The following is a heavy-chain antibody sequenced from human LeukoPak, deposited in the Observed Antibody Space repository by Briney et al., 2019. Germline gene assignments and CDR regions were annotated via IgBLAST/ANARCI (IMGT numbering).Heavy chain of an antibody. Sequence: SETLSLTCTVSGGSISSYYWSWIRQPAGKGLEWIGRIYSTGNTNYNPSLKSRVTMSVDTSKNQFSLKLASVTAADTAVYYCARATVGATGGIFFDYWGQGTLVTVSS. D-gene: IGHD1-26*01. J-gene: IGHJ4*02. V-gene: IGHV4-4*07. CDR2: IYSTGNT. CDR3: ARATVGATGGIFFDY. CDR1: GGSISSYY.